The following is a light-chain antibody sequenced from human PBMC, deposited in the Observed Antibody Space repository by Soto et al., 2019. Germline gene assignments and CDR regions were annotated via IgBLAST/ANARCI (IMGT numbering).Light chain of an antibody. CDR2: YDT. CDR3: QVWDISSDHVI. J-gene: IGLJ2*01. CDR1: NIGRKR. V-gene: IGLV3-21*04. Sequence: SYELTQPPSVSVAPGTTAKITCGGDNIGRKRVHWYQKKPGRAPVLVTYYDTDRPSGIPERFFGSNPGDTATLTISRVEAGDEADYYCQVWDISSDHVIFGGGTKVTVL.